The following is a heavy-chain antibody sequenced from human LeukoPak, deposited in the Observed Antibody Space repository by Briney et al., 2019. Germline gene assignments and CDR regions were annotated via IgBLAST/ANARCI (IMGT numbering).Heavy chain of an antibody. J-gene: IGHJ2*01. CDR2: IYYSGST. CDR3: ARQGGGFWYFDP. Sequence: SETLSLTCTVSGGSISSYYWSWIRQPPGKGLEWIGYIYYSGSTNYNPSLKSRVTISVDTSKNQFSPKLSSVTAADTAVYYCARQGGGFWYFDPWGRGTLVTVSS. D-gene: IGHD6-25*01. V-gene: IGHV4-59*08. CDR1: GGSISSYY.